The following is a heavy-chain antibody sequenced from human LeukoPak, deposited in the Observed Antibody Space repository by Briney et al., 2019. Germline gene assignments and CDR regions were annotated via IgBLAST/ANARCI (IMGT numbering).Heavy chain of an antibody. CDR3: ARDRMVTLYYFEY. Sequence: GGSLRLSCAASGFTFSTYAMHWVRQAPGKGLEWVAVISYDGSNKCYADSVKGRFTISRDNSKNTLYLQMNSLRAEDTAVYYCARDRMVTLYYFEYWGQGTLVTVSS. D-gene: IGHD2-21*02. J-gene: IGHJ4*02. V-gene: IGHV3-30-3*01. CDR1: GFTFSTYA. CDR2: ISYDGSNK.